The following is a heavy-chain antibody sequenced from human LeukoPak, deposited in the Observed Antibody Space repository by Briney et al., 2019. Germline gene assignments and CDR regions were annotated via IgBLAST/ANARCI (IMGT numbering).Heavy chain of an antibody. V-gene: IGHV1-18*01. D-gene: IGHD6-6*01. J-gene: IGHJ5*02. Sequence: ASVKVSCKASGYTFTSYGISWVRQAPGQGLEWMGRISAYNGNTNYAQKLQGRVTMTTDTSTSTAYMELRSLRSDDTAVYYCARYVREYSSSSPLLSWFDPWGQGTLVTVSS. CDR3: ARYVREYSSSSPLLSWFDP. CDR2: ISAYNGNT. CDR1: GYTFTSYG.